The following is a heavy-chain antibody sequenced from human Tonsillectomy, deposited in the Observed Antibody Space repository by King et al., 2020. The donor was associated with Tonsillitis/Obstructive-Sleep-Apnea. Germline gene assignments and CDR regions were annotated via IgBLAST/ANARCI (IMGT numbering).Heavy chain of an antibody. CDR2: IKSKTDGGTT. J-gene: IGHJ4*02. Sequence: VQLVESGGGLVKPGGSLRLSCAASGFTFSNAWMSWVRQAPGKGLEWVGRIKSKTDGGTTDYAAPVKGRFTISRDDSKNTLYLQMNSLKTEDTAVYYCTTLYDSSGYYYVRDYWGQGTLVTVSS. D-gene: IGHD3-22*01. CDR1: GFTFSNAW. CDR3: TTLYDSSGYYYVRDY. V-gene: IGHV3-15*01.